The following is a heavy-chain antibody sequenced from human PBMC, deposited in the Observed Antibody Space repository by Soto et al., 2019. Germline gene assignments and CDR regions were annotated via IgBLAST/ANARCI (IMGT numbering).Heavy chain of an antibody. CDR2: IYYSGST. CDR3: AREQSLAGSSEWILDY. V-gene: IGHV4-59*01. D-gene: IGHD6-13*01. J-gene: IGHJ4*02. Sequence: SETLSLTCTVSGGSISSYYWSWIRQPPGKGLEWIGYIYYSGSTNYNPSLKSRVTISVDTSKNQFSLKLSSVTAADTAVYYCAREQSLAGSSEWILDYWGQGTLDTVSS. CDR1: GGSISSYY.